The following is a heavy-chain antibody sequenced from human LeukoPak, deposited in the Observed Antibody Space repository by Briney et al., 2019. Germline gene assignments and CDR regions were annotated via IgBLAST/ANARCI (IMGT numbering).Heavy chain of an antibody. D-gene: IGHD3-9*01. V-gene: IGHV3-30*18. CDR2: ISYDGSNK. Sequence: PGRSLRLSCAASGFTFSSYGMHWVRQAPGKGLEWVAVISYDGSNKYYADSVKGRFTISRDNSKNTLYLQMNSRRAEDTAVYYCAKQPGRYFDWLYFDYWGQGTLVTVSS. J-gene: IGHJ4*02. CDR1: GFTFSSYG. CDR3: AKQPGRYFDWLYFDY.